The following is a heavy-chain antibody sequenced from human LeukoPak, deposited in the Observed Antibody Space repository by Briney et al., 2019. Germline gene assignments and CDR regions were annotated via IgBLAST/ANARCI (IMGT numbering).Heavy chain of an antibody. CDR1: GHTFTVYH. Sequence: ASVKVSCKASGHTFTVYHLHWVRQAPGQGLEWMGWISPDNGGTNYAQKFQGRVTMTRDPSSTTAYMEMTRLTSADTAVYYCARVGYYGSGTFGYWGQGAQVTVSS. CDR3: ARVGYYGSGTFGY. CDR2: ISPDNGGT. D-gene: IGHD3-10*01. V-gene: IGHV1-2*02. J-gene: IGHJ4*02.